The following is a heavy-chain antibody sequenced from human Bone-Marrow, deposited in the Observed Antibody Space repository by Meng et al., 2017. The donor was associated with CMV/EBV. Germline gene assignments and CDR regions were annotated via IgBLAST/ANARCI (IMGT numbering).Heavy chain of an antibody. J-gene: IGHJ4*02. CDR2: IYPGDSDT. D-gene: IGHD5-18*01. V-gene: IGHV5-51*01. CDR3: ARSDTAMVPFDY. CDR1: GYSFTSYW. Sequence: KVSCKGSGYSFTSYWIGWVRQMPGKGLEWMGIIYPGDSDTRYSPSFQGQVTISADKSFSTAYLQWSSLKASDTAMYYCARSDTAMVPFDYWGQGTLVTVSS.